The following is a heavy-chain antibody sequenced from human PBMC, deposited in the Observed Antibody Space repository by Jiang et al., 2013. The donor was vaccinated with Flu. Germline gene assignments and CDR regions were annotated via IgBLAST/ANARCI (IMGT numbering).Heavy chain of an antibody. D-gene: IGHD3-9*01. CDR2: IYYSGST. Sequence: PGLVKPSETLSLTCTVSGGSISSSSYYWSWIRQPPGKGLEWIGYIYYSGSTNHNPSLKSRVTISVDTSKNQFSLKLSSVTAADTAVYYCARSHYDILTGYTPYDYWGQGTLVTVSS. CDR3: ARSHYDILTGYTPYDY. CDR1: GGSISSSSYY. J-gene: IGHJ4*02. V-gene: IGHV4-61*01.